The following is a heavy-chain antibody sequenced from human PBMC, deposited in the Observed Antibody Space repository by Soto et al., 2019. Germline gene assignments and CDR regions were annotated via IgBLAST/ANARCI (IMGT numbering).Heavy chain of an antibody. CDR2: ISADGSEK. J-gene: IGHJ5*02. D-gene: IGHD3-3*01. Sequence: GGSLRLSCAASGVTFSYSLMKWGRPGPGEGLEWVAYISADGSEKMHVASVTGRFTISRDNAKNSLFLEMNNLRAEDTAVYYCAKDRVFGQPRGNWFDPWGQGTLVTVSS. CDR1: GVTFSYSL. CDR3: AKDRVFGQPRGNWFDP. V-gene: IGHV3-7*03.